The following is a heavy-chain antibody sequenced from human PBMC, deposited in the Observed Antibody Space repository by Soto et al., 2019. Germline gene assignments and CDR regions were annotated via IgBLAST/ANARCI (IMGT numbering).Heavy chain of an antibody. V-gene: IGHV3-30-3*01. D-gene: IGHD3-10*01. CDR1: GFTFSSYA. CDR3: ARPDYGSGSYPDY. J-gene: IGHJ4*02. Sequence: QVQLVESGGGVVQPGRSLRLSCAASGFTFSSYAMQWVRQAPGKGLEWVAVISYDGSNKYYADSVEGRFTISRDNSKNTLYLQMNSLRAEDTAVYYCARPDYGSGSYPDYWGQGTLVTVSS. CDR2: ISYDGSNK.